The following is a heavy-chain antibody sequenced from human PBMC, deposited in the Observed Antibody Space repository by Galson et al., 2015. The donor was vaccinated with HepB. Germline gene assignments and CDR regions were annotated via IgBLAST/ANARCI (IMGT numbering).Heavy chain of an antibody. J-gene: IGHJ5*02. CDR3: ARVGIAARRVIHWFDP. CDR1: GGSFSGYY. D-gene: IGHD6-6*01. Sequence: ETLSLTCAVYGGSFSGYYWSWIRQPPGKGLEWIGEINHSGSTNYNPSLKSRVTISVDTSKNQFSLKLSSVTAADTAVYYCARVGIAARRVIHWFDPWGQGTLVTVSS. V-gene: IGHV4-34*01. CDR2: INHSGST.